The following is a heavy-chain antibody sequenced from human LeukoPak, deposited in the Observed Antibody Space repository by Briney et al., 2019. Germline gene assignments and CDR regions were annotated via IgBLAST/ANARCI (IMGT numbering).Heavy chain of an antibody. J-gene: IGHJ3*02. CDR2: IYYTGST. Sequence: PSGTLSLTCAVSGGSISSTNWWSWVRQPPGKGLEWIGTIYYTGSTDYKSSLKSRLTISIDTPKNQFSLKLSSVTDADTAVYYCARPKAVAGARGVFDIWGQGTMVTVSS. D-gene: IGHD6-19*01. CDR3: ARPKAVAGARGVFDI. CDR1: GGSISSTNW. V-gene: IGHV4-4*02.